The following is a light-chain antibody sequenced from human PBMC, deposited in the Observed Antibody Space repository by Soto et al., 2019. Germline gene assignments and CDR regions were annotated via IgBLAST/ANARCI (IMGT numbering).Light chain of an antibody. V-gene: IGKV3-20*01. J-gene: IGKJ5*01. CDR3: QQYGSSLIT. CDR1: QSVSSYY. CDR2: GAS. Sequence: EIVLTQSPGTLSLSPGERATLSCRASQSVSSYYLAWYQQKPGQAPRLLFYGASSRATGIPDRFSGSGYGTDFTLTIRKLEPEDFAVYYCQQYGSSLITFGQGTRLEIK.